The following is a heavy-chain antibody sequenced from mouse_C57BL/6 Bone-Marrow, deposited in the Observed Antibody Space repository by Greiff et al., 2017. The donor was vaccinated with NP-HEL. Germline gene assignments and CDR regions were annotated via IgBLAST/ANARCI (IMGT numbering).Heavy chain of an antibody. J-gene: IGHJ4*01. D-gene: IGHD1-1*01. CDR1: GFNITDDY. Sequence: EVQLQESGAELVRPGASVKLSCTVSGFNITDDYMHWVKQRPEQGLEWIGWIDPENGDTEYASKFQGKATITADTSSNTAYLQLSSLTSEDTAVYYGTTGGSSPYAMDYWGQGTSVTVSS. V-gene: IGHV14-4*01. CDR3: TTGGSSPYAMDY. CDR2: IDPENGDT.